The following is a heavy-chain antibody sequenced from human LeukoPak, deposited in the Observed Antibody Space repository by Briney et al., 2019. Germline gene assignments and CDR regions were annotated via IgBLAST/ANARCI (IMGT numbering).Heavy chain of an antibody. J-gene: IGHJ4*02. Sequence: ASVKVSCKASGYTFTSYDINWVRQATGQGLEWMGWMNPNSGNTGYAQKFQGRVTMTRNTSISTAYMELSSLRSEDTAVYYCARGMESMAGRDYWGQGTLVTVSS. D-gene: IGHD6-19*01. CDR1: GYTFTSYD. CDR2: MNPNSGNT. CDR3: ARGMESMAGRDY. V-gene: IGHV1-8*01.